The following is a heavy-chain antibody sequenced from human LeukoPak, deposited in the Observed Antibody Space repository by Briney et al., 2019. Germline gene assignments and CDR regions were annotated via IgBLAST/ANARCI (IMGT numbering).Heavy chain of an antibody. CDR1: GGSISSVNYY. J-gene: IGHJ2*01. CDR3: ARGYDGSGYYYRNWYFDL. Sequence: SETLSLTCTVSGGSISSVNYYWGWIRQPPGKGLEWIGSIYYSGTTYYNPSLKSRVTISVDTSKNQFSLKLSSVTAADTALYYCARGYDGSGYYYRNWYFDLWGRGTLVTVSS. CDR2: IYYSGTT. V-gene: IGHV4-39*01. D-gene: IGHD3-22*01.